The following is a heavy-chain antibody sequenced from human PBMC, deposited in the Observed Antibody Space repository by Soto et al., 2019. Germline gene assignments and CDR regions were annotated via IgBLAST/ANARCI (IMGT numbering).Heavy chain of an antibody. Sequence: ASVKVSCKASGGTFSSYAISWVRQAPGQGLEWMGGIIPIFGTANYAQKFQGRVTITADESTSTAYMELSSLRSEDTAVYYYARDLLMATIDYYFDYWGQGTLVTVSS. CDR1: GGTFSSYA. CDR2: IIPIFGTA. J-gene: IGHJ4*02. D-gene: IGHD5-12*01. V-gene: IGHV1-69*13. CDR3: ARDLLMATIDYYFDY.